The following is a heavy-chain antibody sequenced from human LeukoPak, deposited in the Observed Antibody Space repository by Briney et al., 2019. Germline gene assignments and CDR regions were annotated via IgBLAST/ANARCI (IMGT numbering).Heavy chain of an antibody. CDR1: GFIFSSYD. J-gene: IGHJ4*02. CDR2: IRFDGSNG. Sequence: GGSLSLSCVASGFIFSSYDVHWLRQAPGKGLEWVAFIRFDGSNGYYTDSVKGRFTISRDNSKNTLYLHMSSLRTEDTAVYHCARVFRGYYFDYWGQRTLLTVSS. D-gene: IGHD2-15*01. V-gene: IGHV3-30*02. CDR3: ARVFRGYYFDY.